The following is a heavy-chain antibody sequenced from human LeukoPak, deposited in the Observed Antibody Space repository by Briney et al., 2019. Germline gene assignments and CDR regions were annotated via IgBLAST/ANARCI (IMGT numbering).Heavy chain of an antibody. V-gene: IGHV4-39*01. J-gene: IGHJ4*02. CDR1: GGSISSSSFY. CDR2: ICYSGST. D-gene: IGHD6-13*01. Sequence: SETLSLTCTVSGGSISSSSFYWGWIRQPPGKGLEWIGSICYSGSTYYNPSLKSRVTMSVDTSKNQFSLKLSSVTAADTAVYYCASWYGLAAAIDYWGQGTLVTVSS. CDR3: ASWYGLAAAIDY.